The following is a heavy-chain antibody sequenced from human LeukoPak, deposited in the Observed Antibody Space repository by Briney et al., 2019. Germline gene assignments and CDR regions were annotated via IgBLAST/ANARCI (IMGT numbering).Heavy chain of an antibody. CDR1: GGSFSGYY. CDR3: ARETGGYYGSGTMDYFDY. Sequence: SETLSLTCAVYGGSFSGYYWSWIRQPPGKGLEWIGEINHSGSTNYNPSLKSRVTISVDTSKNQFSLKLSSVTAADTAVYYCARETGGYYGSGTMDYFDYWGQGTLVTVSS. CDR2: INHSGST. V-gene: IGHV4-34*01. D-gene: IGHD3-10*01. J-gene: IGHJ4*02.